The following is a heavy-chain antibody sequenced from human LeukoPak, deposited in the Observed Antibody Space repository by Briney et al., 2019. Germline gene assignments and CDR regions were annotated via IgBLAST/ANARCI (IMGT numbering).Heavy chain of an antibody. CDR3: ARLIAAAGTTSFDY. J-gene: IGHJ4*02. CDR2: IYWNDDK. D-gene: IGHD6-13*01. Sequence: SGPTLVKPTQTLTLTCTFSGFSLSTSGVGVGWIRQPPGKALEWLALIYWNDDKRYSPSLKSRLTITKDTSKNQVVLTMTNMDPVDTATYYCARLIAAAGTTSFDYWGQGTLVTVSS. CDR1: GFSLSTSGVG. V-gene: IGHV2-5*01.